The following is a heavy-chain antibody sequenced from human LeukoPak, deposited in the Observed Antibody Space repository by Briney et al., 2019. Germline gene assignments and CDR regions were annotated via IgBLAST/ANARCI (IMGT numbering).Heavy chain of an antibody. CDR2: IKQDGTEK. V-gene: IGHV3-7*01. CDR3: AKPHFDY. J-gene: IGHJ4*02. Sequence: PGGSLRLSCAASGFTFSTYWMTWVRQAPGKGLEWVANIKQDGTEKYYVDSVKGRFTISRDNVKNSLYLQMNSLRAEDTAVYYCAKPHFDYWGQGTLVTVSS. CDR1: GFTFSTYW.